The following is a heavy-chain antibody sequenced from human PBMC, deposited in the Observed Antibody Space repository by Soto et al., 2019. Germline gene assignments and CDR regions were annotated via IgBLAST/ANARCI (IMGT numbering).Heavy chain of an antibody. D-gene: IGHD5-12*01. Sequence: EVHLVESGGGLVQPGGSLRLSCTASKFSLDTYWMHWVRQIPGQGLVWVSRISPDGTTSTYADSVEGRFTVSRDTAKNTVYLQMNSLRAEDTAIYYCASEHSGYDHGEYYCHGVAVWGQGTRVTVSS. CDR1: KFSLDTYW. CDR2: ISPDGTTS. J-gene: IGHJ6*02. CDR3: ASEHSGYDHGEYYCHGVAV. V-gene: IGHV3-74*03.